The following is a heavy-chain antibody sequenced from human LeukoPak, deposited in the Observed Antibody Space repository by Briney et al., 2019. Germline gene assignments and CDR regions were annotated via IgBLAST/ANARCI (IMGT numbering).Heavy chain of an antibody. CDR3: ARDGSSSWYAY. Sequence: GASVKVSCKASGYTFTSYGISWVRQAPGQGLEWMGWISPYNGNTNYAQKLQGRVTMTADTSTSTAYMDLRSLSSDDTAVYYCARDGSSSWYAYWGQGILVTVSS. D-gene: IGHD6-13*01. CDR2: ISPYNGNT. CDR1: GYTFTSYG. J-gene: IGHJ4*02. V-gene: IGHV1-18*01.